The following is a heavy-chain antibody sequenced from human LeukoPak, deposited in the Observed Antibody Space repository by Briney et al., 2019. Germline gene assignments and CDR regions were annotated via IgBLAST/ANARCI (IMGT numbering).Heavy chain of an antibody. J-gene: IGHJ3*02. D-gene: IGHD3-22*01. CDR2: ICAYNGNK. CDR1: GYTFTSYG. CDR3: ARVQGYDSSGYRNAFDI. V-gene: IGHV1-18*01. Sequence: ASVKVSCKASGYTFTSYGISWVRQAPGKELAWMGWICAYNGNKNYAQKLQGRVTMTTDTSTSTAYMELRSLRSDDTAVYYCARVQGYDSSGYRNAFDIWGQGTMVTVSS.